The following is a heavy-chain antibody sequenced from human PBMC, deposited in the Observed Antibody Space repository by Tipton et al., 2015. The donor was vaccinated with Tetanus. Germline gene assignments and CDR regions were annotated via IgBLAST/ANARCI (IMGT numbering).Heavy chain of an antibody. CDR2: INAGNGNT. CDR1: GYTFSIYA. J-gene: IGHJ4*02. V-gene: IGHV1-3*01. CDR3: ARDNVGYFEY. Sequence: QVQLVQSGAEVKKPGASVKVSCEASGYTFSIYAIGWVRQAPGQGLEWVGWINAGNGNTKYSQKFQGRVTITRDTSASTAYMELSSLRSEDTAVYYCARDNVGYFEYWGQGTLVTVSS. D-gene: IGHD3-16*01.